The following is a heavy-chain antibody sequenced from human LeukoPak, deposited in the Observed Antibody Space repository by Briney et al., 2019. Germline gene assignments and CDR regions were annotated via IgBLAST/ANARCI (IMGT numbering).Heavy chain of an antibody. J-gene: IGHJ4*02. CDR2: IYPNSGAT. V-gene: IGHV1-2*02. CDR1: GYTFTGYY. CDR3: GTLLSNGPFDY. Sequence: ASVKVSCKASGYTFTGYYMHWVRQAPGQGREWVGYIYPNSGATKYAQKFQGRVTMTRDTPINTAYMELSGLRSDDTAVYYCGTLLSNGPFDYWGQGSLVTVSS.